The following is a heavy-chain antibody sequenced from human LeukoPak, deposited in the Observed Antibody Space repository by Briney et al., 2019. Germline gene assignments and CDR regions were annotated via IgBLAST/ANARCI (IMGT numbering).Heavy chain of an antibody. V-gene: IGHV3-9*01. CDR1: GFTFDDYA. J-gene: IGHJ4*02. CDR2: ISWNSGSI. CDR3: AKDSSLSGSYYDY. Sequence: GRSLRLSCAASGFTFDDYAMHWVRQAPGKGLEWVSGISWNSGSIGYADSVKGRFTISRDNAKNSLYLQMNSLRAEDTALYYCAKDSSLSGSYYDYWGQGTLVTVSS. D-gene: IGHD1-26*01.